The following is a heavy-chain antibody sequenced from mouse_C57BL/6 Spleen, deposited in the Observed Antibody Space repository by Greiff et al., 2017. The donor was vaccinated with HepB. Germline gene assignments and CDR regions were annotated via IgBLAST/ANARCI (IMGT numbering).Heavy chain of an antibody. CDR3: ARGPYYYGSRPYYFDY. J-gene: IGHJ2*01. Sequence: QVQLQQPGTELVKPGASVKLSCKASGYTFTSYWMHWVKQRPGQGLEWIGNINPSNGGTNYNEKFKSKATLTVDKSSSTAYMQLSSLTSEDSAVYYCARGPYYYGSRPYYFDYWGQGTTLTVSS. V-gene: IGHV1-53*01. CDR2: INPSNGGT. D-gene: IGHD1-1*01. CDR1: GYTFTSYW.